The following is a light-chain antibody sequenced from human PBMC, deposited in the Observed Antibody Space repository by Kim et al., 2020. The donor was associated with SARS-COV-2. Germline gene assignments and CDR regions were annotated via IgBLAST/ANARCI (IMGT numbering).Light chain of an antibody. J-gene: IGLJ1*01. Sequence: QSALTQPASVSGSPGQSITISCTGTSSDVGGYNYVSWYQQHPGKAPKVMIYDVSNRPSGVSNRFSGSKSGNTASLTISGLQAEDEADYYCSSYTTSDTGGFGTGTKVTVL. V-gene: IGLV2-14*03. CDR3: SSYTTSDTGG. CDR1: SSDVGGYNY. CDR2: DVS.